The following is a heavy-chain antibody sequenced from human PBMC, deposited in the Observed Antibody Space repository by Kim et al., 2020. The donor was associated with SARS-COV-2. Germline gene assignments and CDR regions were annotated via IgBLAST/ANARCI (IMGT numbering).Heavy chain of an antibody. CDR2: ITSSGGNT. CDR1: GLTFSSYA. CDR3: AKDVGSRAGILSAAGDFEY. D-gene: IGHD6-13*01. Sequence: GGSLRLSCAASGLTFSSYAMCWVRQAPGKGLEWVSTITSSGGNTYYADSVRGRFTISRDNSKNTLYLQMNTLSAEDTAVYYCAKDVGSRAGILSAAGDFEYWGQGTLVSVSS. V-gene: IGHV3-23*01. J-gene: IGHJ4*02.